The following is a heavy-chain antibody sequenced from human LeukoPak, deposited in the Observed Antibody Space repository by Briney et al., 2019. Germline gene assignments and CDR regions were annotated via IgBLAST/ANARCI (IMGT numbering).Heavy chain of an antibody. CDR2: ISTKGGST. CDR3: ARDRSGAFDY. J-gene: IGHJ4*02. Sequence: GGSLRLSCAASGFIFSNYAMYWARQAPGKGLESVAAISTKGGSTSYADSVKGRMTISRDDSKNTLFLQMGSLTTDDMGLYFCARDRSGAFDYWGQGTLVTVSS. D-gene: IGHD6-19*01. V-gene: IGHV3-64*02. CDR1: GFIFSNYA.